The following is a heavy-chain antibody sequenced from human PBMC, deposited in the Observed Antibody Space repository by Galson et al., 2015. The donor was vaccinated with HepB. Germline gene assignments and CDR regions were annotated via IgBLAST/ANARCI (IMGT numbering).Heavy chain of an antibody. J-gene: IGHJ6*02. CDR1: GFTFSSYS. CDR3: ARQQLVPYYYYYGMDV. CDR2: ISSSSSTM. Sequence: SLRLSCAASGFTFSSYSMNWVRQAPGKGLEWVSYISSSSSTMYYADSVKGRFTISRDNAKNSLYLQMNSLRAEDTAVYYCARQQLVPYYYYYGMDVWGQGTTVTVSS. V-gene: IGHV3-48*01. D-gene: IGHD6-13*01.